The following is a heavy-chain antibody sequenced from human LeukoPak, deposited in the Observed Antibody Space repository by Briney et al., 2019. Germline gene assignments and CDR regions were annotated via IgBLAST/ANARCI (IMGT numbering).Heavy chain of an antibody. J-gene: IGHJ5*02. V-gene: IGHV3-23*01. Sequence: PGGSLRLSCAASGFTFSSYGMSWVRQAPGEGLEWVSAISGSGGSTYYADSVKGRFTISRDNSKNTLYLQMNSLRAEDTAVYYCAKGSVAGRQRAPPKEWFDPWGQGTLVTVSS. CDR1: GFTFSSYG. CDR2: ISGSGGST. D-gene: IGHD6-6*01. CDR3: AKGSVAGRQRAPPKEWFDP.